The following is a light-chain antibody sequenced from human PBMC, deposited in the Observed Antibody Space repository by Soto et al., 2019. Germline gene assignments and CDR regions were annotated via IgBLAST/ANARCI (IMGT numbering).Light chain of an antibody. V-gene: IGKV3-15*01. CDR1: QSVSSN. CDR2: GAS. CDR3: QQYNTWPPT. J-gene: IGKJ5*01. Sequence: EIVMTQSPATLSVSPGERATLSCRASQSVSSNLAWYQQKPGQAPRLLVYGASTRATIIPARFSGSRSGTEFTLTISSLQSEDFADYYCQQYNTWPPTFGQGTRLEIK.